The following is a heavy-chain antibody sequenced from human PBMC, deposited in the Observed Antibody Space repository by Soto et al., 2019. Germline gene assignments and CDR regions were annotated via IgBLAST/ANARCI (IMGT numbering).Heavy chain of an antibody. CDR3: ARERYQVISDGMDV. V-gene: IGHV1-2*02. D-gene: IGHD2-2*01. CDR2: INPETGGT. Sequence: QVQLVQSGADVKTPGASVRVSCKASGYTFTGYYVHWVREAPGQGLEWMGWINPETGGTSYAQKFQGRVTLSRDTSINTAYLELSRLRFDDAAVYFCARERYQVISDGMDVWGQGXXXTVSS. CDR1: GYTFTGYY. J-gene: IGHJ6*02.